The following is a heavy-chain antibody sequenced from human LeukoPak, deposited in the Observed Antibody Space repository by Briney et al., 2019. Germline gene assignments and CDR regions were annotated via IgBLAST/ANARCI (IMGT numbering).Heavy chain of an antibody. CDR3: ARASGYYYYYYGMDV. V-gene: IGHV4-31*03. J-gene: IGHJ6*02. D-gene: IGHD3-22*01. CDR1: GGSISSGGYY. Sequence: SETLSLTCTVSGGSISSGGYYWSWIRQHPGKGLEWIGYTYYSGSTYYNPSLKSRVTISVDTSKNQFSLKLSSVTAADTAVCYCARASGYYYYYYGMDVWGQGTTVTVSS. CDR2: TYYSGST.